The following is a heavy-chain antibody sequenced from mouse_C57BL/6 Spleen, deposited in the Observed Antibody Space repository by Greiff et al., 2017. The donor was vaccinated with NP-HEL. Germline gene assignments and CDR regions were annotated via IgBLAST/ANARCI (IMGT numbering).Heavy chain of an antibody. D-gene: IGHD1-1*01. CDR1: GFTFSDYY. J-gene: IGHJ2*01. CDR3: ARHEVVYNYFDY. V-gene: IGHV5-12*01. CDR2: ISNGGGST. Sequence: EVQLVESGGGLVQPGGSLKLSCAASGFTFSDYYMYWVRQTPEKRLEWVAYISNGGGSTYYPDTVKGRFTISRDNAKNTLYLQMSRLKSEDTAMYYCARHEVVYNYFDYWGQGTTLTVSS.